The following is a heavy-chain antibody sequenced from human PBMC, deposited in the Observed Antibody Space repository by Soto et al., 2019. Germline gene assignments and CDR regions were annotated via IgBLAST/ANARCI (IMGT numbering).Heavy chain of an antibody. CDR1: GFTFSSYA. Sequence: QVQLVESGGGVVQPGRSLRLSCAASGFTFSSYAMHWVRQAPGKGLEWVAVISYDGSNKYYADSVKGRFTISRDNSKKAVDVHMNSSRAADTAVYYWARPLCRDDYNWGYFDLWGRGTLVTVSS. CDR2: ISYDGSNK. D-gene: IGHD4-4*01. V-gene: IGHV3-30-3*01. CDR3: ARPLCRDDYNWGYFDL. J-gene: IGHJ2*01.